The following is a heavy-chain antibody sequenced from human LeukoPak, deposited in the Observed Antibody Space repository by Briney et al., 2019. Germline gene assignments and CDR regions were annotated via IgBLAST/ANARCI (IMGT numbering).Heavy chain of an antibody. CDR1: GFTFSSYA. CDR2: ISGSGGST. J-gene: IGHJ4*02. V-gene: IGHV3-23*01. D-gene: IGHD1-20*01. CDR3: AKDESNWNAGDFDY. Sequence: GGSLRLSCVASGFTFSSYAMSWVRQAPGKGLEWVSAISGSGGSTYYADSVKGRFTTSRDNSKNTLYLQMNSLRAEDTAVYYCAKDESNWNAGDFDYWGQGTLVTVSS.